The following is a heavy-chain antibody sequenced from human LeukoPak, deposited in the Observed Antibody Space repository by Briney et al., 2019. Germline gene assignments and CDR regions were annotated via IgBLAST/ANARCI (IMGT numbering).Heavy chain of an antibody. CDR3: ARVSSYDSSGYALDAFDI. D-gene: IGHD3-22*01. CDR2: ISYDGSNK. CDR1: GFTFSSYA. Sequence: LRLSCAASGFTFSSYAMHWVRQAPGKGLEWVAVISYDGSNKYYADSVKGRFTISRDNSKNTLYLQMNSLRAEDTAVYYCARVSSYDSSGYALDAFDIWGQGTMVTVSS. V-gene: IGHV3-30-3*01. J-gene: IGHJ3*02.